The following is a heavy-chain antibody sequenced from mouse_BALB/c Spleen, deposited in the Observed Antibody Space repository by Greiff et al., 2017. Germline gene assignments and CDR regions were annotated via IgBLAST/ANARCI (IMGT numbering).Heavy chain of an antibody. CDR3: ARSYYGYDYAMDY. J-gene: IGHJ4*01. CDR1: GYSITSGYY. V-gene: IGHV3-6*02. D-gene: IGHD1-2*01. CDR2: ISYDGSN. Sequence: VQLKESGPGLVKPSQSLSLTCSVTGYSITSGYYWNWIRQFPGNKLEWMGYISYDGSNNYNPSLKNRISITRDTSKNQFFLKLNSVTTEDTATYYCARSYYGYDYAMDYWGQGTSVTVSS.